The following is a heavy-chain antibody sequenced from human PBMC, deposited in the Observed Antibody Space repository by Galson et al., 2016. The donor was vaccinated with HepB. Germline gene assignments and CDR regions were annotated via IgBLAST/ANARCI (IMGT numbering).Heavy chain of an antibody. CDR3: ARSRAVAGTDYYYYVMDG. D-gene: IGHD6-19*01. J-gene: IGHJ6*02. CDR2: IYWDGDE. CDR1: GFSLRSSGVG. Sequence: PALVKPTQTLTLTCTFSGFSLRSSGVGVGWIRQPPGKALERLALIYWDGDEYYSTSLETRFTISKDTSKNQVVLTMTNMDPVDTATYYCARSRAVAGTDYYYYVMDGWGQGTPVTVSS. V-gene: IGHV2-70*01.